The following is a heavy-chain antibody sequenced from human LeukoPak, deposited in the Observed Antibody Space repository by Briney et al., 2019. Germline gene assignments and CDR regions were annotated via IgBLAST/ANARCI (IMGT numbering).Heavy chain of an antibody. V-gene: IGHV3-30*18. CDR2: ISYDGSNK. CDR1: GFTFSSYG. Sequence: PGGSLRLSCAASGFTFSSYGMHWVRQAPGEGLEWVAVISYDGSNKYYADSVKGRFTISRDNSKNTLYLQMNSLRAEDTAVYCSAKGLNPVDYHSADYWGQGTLVTVSS. D-gene: IGHD3-16*01. J-gene: IGHJ4*02. CDR3: AKGLNPVDYHSADY.